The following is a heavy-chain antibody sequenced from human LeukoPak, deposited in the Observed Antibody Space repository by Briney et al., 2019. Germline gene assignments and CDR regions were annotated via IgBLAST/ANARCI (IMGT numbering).Heavy chain of an antibody. Sequence: SETLSLTCTVSGGSISSYYWSWIRQPPGKGLEWIGYIYYSGSTNYNPSLKSRVTISVDTSKTQFSLKLSSVTAADTAVYYCATGGVITFDYWGQGTLVTVSS. CDR1: GGSISSYY. V-gene: IGHV4-59*01. D-gene: IGHD3-3*01. CDR2: IYYSGST. J-gene: IGHJ4*02. CDR3: ATGGVITFDY.